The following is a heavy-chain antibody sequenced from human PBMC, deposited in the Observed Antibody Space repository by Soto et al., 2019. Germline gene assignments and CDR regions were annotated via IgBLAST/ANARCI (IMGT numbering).Heavy chain of an antibody. J-gene: IGHJ4*02. CDR3: ARNDSPDLSQKIVVVEAAIGY. CDR2: ISYDGSNK. CDR1: GFTFSSYA. D-gene: IGHD2-15*01. V-gene: IGHV3-30-3*01. Sequence: QVQLVESGGGVVQPGRSLRLSCAASGFTFSSYAMHWVRQAPGKGLEWVAVISYDGSNKYYADSVKGRFTISRDNSKNTLYLQMNSLRAEDTAVYYCARNDSPDLSQKIVVVEAAIGYWGQGTLVTVSS.